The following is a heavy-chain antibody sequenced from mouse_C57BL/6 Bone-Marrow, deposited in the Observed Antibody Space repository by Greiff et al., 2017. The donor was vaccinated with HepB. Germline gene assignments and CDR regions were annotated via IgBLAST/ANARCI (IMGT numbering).Heavy chain of an antibody. CDR3: TTEGVWWDFDY. D-gene: IGHD1-1*02. Sequence: EVKVVESGAELVRPGASVKLSCTASGFNIKDDYMHWVKQRPEQGLEWIGWIDPENGDTEYASKFQGKATITADTSSNTAYLQLSSLTSEDTAVYYCTTEGVWWDFDYWGQGTTLTVSS. CDR2: IDPENGDT. CDR1: GFNIKDDY. V-gene: IGHV14-4*01. J-gene: IGHJ2*01.